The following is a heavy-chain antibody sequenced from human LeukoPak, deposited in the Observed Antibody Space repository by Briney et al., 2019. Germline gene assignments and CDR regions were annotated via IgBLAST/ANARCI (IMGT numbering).Heavy chain of an antibody. D-gene: IGHD3-10*01. V-gene: IGHV4-39*01. CDR3: ALGTMIRGVIKSPFDY. CDR2: IYYSGNT. CDR1: GGSISSSSYY. Sequence: PSETLSLTCTVSGGSISSSSYYWGWVRQPPGKGLEWIGSIYYSGNTYYNPPLESRVTFSLDTSKNQYSLRLSSVTAADTAVYYCALGTMIRGVIKSPFDYWGQGTLVTVSS. J-gene: IGHJ4*02.